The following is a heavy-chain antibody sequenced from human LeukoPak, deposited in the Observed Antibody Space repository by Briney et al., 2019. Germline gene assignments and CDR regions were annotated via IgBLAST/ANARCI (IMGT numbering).Heavy chain of an antibody. CDR3: ARTSNTVFDY. Sequence: PSETLSLTCTVSVGSISIYYWSWIRQPPGKRLEWIGYIYYSGDTNYNPSLKSRVTMSVDTSKNQFSLKLSSVTAADTALYYCARTSNTVFDYWGQGTLVTVSS. V-gene: IGHV4-59*01. CDR1: VGSISIYY. J-gene: IGHJ4*02. D-gene: IGHD4-11*01. CDR2: IYYSGDT.